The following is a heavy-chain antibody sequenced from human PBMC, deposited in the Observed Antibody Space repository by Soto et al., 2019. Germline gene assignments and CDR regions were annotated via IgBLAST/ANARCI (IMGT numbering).Heavy chain of an antibody. J-gene: IGHJ6*02. D-gene: IGHD5-12*01. CDR1: GFTFSSYW. Sequence: VQLVESGGDLVQPGGSLRLSCVGSGFTFSSYWMGWVRQTPGKGLEWVATIKADGTEKYYVDSVKGRFTFSRDNAKTSVYLEMNRLRAEDTAVYYCVTAVRGDNANGDLWGQGTTVTVSS. V-gene: IGHV3-7*03. CDR2: IKADGTEK. CDR3: VTAVRGDNANGDL.